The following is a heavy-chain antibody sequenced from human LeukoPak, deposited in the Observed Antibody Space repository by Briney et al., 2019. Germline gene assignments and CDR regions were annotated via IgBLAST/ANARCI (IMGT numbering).Heavy chain of an antibody. V-gene: IGHV3-30-3*01. CDR1: GFTFNTYA. Sequence: GGSLRLSCAASGFTFNTYAMHWVRQAPGKGLEWVTVISYDGSKKYYADSVKGRFTVSRDNSKNTLYVQMNSLRVEDTAVYYCARVPGRAPDYWGQGTLVTVSS. J-gene: IGHJ4*02. CDR3: ARVPGRAPDY. D-gene: IGHD1-14*01. CDR2: ISYDGSKK.